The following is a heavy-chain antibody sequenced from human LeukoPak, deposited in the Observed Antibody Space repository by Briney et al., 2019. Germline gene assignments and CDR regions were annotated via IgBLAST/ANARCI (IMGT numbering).Heavy chain of an antibody. J-gene: IGHJ4*02. Sequence: GGSLRLSCAASGFTFSSYSMNWVRQAPGKGLEWVSSISSSSSYIYYADSVKGRFTISRDNAKNSLYLQMNSLRAEDTAVYYCAREFALGGYFDYWGQGTLVTVSS. V-gene: IGHV3-21*01. D-gene: IGHD3-16*01. CDR1: GFTFSSYS. CDR3: AREFALGGYFDY. CDR2: ISSSSSYI.